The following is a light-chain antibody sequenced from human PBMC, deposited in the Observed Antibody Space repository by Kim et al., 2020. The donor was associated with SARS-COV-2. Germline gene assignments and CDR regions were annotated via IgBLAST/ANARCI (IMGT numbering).Light chain of an antibody. CDR3: SSYTSSSTLV. CDR2: EVS. V-gene: IGLV2-18*02. Sequence: GTSGPIPCPGTRSDVGSYNRVSWYQQPPGTAPKLMIYEVSNRPSGVPDRFSGSKSGNTASLTISGLQAEDEADYYCSSYTSSSTLVFGGGTQLTVL. CDR1: RSDVGSYNR. J-gene: IGLJ2*01.